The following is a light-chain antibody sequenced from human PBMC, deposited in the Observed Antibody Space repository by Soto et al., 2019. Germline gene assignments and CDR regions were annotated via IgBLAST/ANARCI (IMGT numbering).Light chain of an antibody. Sequence: DIQMTQSPSTLSASVGDRVIITCRASQSISSWLAWYQQKPGKAPKLLIYKASTLKSGVPSRFSGSGSGTEFTLTISSLQPDDFAVYYCQQYGSSRTFGQGTKVDIK. CDR1: QSISSW. V-gene: IGKV1-5*03. J-gene: IGKJ1*01. CDR2: KAS. CDR3: QQYGSSRT.